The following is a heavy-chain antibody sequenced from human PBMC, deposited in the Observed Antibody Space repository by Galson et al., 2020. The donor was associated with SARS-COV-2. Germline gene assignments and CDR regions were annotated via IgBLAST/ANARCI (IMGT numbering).Heavy chain of an antibody. CDR1: GYSISSGYY. Sequence: SETLSLTCTVSGYSISSGYYWGWIRQPPGKGLEWIGTIYHSGSTYYNPSLKSRVTISVDTSKNQFSLKLSSVTAADTAMYYCARAHHYDFWSGTDWYFDLWGRGTLVTVSS. CDR2: IYHSGST. V-gene: IGHV4-38-2*02. D-gene: IGHD3-3*01. J-gene: IGHJ2*01. CDR3: ARAHHYDFWSGTDWYFDL.